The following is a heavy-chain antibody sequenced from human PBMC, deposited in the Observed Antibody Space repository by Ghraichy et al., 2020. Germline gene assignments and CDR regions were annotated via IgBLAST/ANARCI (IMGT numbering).Heavy chain of an antibody. J-gene: IGHJ4*02. CDR2: IYHSGST. D-gene: IGHD6-19*01. CDR3: ARVGEGSGHNIDY. Sequence: SETLSHTCAVSGYSISSGYYWGWIRQPPGKGLEWIGSIYHSGSTYYNPSLKSRVTISVDTSKNQFSLKLSSVTAADTAVYYCARVGEGSGHNIDYWGQGTLVTVSS. CDR1: GYSISSGYY. V-gene: IGHV4-38-2*01.